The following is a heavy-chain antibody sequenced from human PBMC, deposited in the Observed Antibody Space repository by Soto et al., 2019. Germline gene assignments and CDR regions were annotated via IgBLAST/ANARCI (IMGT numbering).Heavy chain of an antibody. V-gene: IGHV4-39*01. D-gene: IGHD6-13*01. CDR1: GGSISSSSYY. CDR3: ASRQRGIAAAAYDY. J-gene: IGHJ4*02. CDR2: IYYSGST. Sequence: SETLSLTCTVSGGSISSSSYYWGWIRQPPGKGLEWIGSIYYSGSTYYNPSLKSRVTISVDTSKNQFSLKLSSVTAADTAVYYCASRQRGIAAAAYDYWGQGTLVTVSS.